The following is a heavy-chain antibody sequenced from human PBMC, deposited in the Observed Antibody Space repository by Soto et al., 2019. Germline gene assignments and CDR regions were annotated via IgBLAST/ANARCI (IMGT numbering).Heavy chain of an antibody. CDR2: ISYDGSNK. D-gene: IGHD2-2*01. V-gene: IGHV3-30*18. J-gene: IGHJ4*02. CDR3: AKDLGPRLLVPAAIFDY. CDR1: GFTFSSYG. Sequence: QVQLVESGGGVVQPGRSLRLSCAASGFTFSSYGMHWVRQAPGKGLEWVAVISYDGSNKYYADSVKGRFTISRDNSKNTLYLQRNSLRAEDTAVYYCAKDLGPRLLVPAAIFDYWGQGTLVTVSS.